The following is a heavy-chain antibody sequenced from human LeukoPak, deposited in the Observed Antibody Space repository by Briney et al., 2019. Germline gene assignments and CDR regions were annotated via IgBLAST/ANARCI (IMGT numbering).Heavy chain of an antibody. CDR1: GFTFSSYA. J-gene: IGHJ6*02. D-gene: IGHD2-8*01. V-gene: IGHV3-30-3*01. Sequence: GGSLRLFCAASGFTFSSYAMHWVRQAPGKGLEWVAVISYDGSNKYYADSVKGRFTISRDNSKNTLYLQMNSLRAEDTAVYYCARVSYCTNGVCYPDYYYGMDVWGQGTTVTVSS. CDR3: ARVSYCTNGVCYPDYYYGMDV. CDR2: ISYDGSNK.